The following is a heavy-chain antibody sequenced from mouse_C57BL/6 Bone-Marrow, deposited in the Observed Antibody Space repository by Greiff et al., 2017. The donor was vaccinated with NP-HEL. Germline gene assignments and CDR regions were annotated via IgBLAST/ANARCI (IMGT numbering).Heavy chain of an antibody. CDR1: GFSLTSYA. CDR3: ARNFYYYGSEGYFDY. Sequence: QVQLKESGPGLVAPSQSLSITCTVSGFSLTSYALSWVRQPPGKGLAWLGVIWTGGGTNYHSALTSRLSISKDNSKSQVYLKSNSLQTDDTARYYCARNFYYYGSEGYFDYWGQGTTLTVSS. D-gene: IGHD1-1*01. J-gene: IGHJ2*01. CDR2: IWTGGGT. V-gene: IGHV2-9-1*01.